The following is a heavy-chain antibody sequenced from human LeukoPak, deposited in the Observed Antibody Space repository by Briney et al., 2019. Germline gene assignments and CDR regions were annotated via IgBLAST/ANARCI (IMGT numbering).Heavy chain of an antibody. CDR2: IYYTGNT. Sequence: SETLPLTCTVSGGSISSYYWSWIRQPPGKGLEWIGYIYYTGNTNYNPSLKSRVTISGDISKNQVSLRLTSVTAADTAVYYCVRHSRVVAFDYWGQGNLVTVSS. D-gene: IGHD2-15*01. CDR3: VRHSRVVAFDY. V-gene: IGHV4-59*08. CDR1: GGSISSYY. J-gene: IGHJ4*02.